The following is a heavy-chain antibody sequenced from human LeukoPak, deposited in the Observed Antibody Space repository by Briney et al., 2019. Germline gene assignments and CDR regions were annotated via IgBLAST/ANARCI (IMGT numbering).Heavy chain of an antibody. CDR1: GYTFTRYD. J-gene: IGHJ6*02. CDR2: RNPNSGNT. D-gene: IGHD3-10*01. V-gene: IGHV1-8*01. Sequence: GASVKVSCKASGYTFTRYDINWVRQAAGQGLEWMGWRNPNSGNTGYAQKFQGRVTMTRNTSISTAYMELSSLRSEDTAVYYCATRSGSYQSWPYYYYYGMDVWGQGTTVTVSS. CDR3: ATRSGSYQSWPYYYYYGMDV.